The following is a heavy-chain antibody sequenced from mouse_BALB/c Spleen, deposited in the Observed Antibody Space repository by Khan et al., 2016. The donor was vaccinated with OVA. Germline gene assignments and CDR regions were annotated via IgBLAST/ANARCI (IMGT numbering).Heavy chain of an antibody. CDR2: INPSNGGS. Sequence: QVQLKESGAELVKPGASVKLSCKASGYSFTSYYIHWVKQRPGQGLEWIGEINPSNGGSNVNEKFKSKATLTEDKSSSTAYMELSSLTSEDSAVYYCTRGGDGSPFAFWGQGTLVTVSA. CDR1: GYSFTSYY. J-gene: IGHJ3*01. D-gene: IGHD1-1*01. V-gene: IGHV1S81*02. CDR3: TRGGDGSPFAF.